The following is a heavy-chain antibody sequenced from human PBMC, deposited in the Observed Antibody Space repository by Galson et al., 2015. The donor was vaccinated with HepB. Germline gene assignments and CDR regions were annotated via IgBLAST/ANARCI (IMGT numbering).Heavy chain of an antibody. CDR2: ISGSGDST. CDR1: GFTFSNYA. Sequence: SLRLSCAVPGFTFSNYAMTWVRQAPGKGLEWVSAISGSGDSTYYADSVKGRFTISRDNSKNTLYLQMNSLRAEDTALYYCAKDRSIAATGMGGYWGQGTLVTVSS. J-gene: IGHJ4*02. V-gene: IGHV3-23*01. D-gene: IGHD6-13*01. CDR3: AKDRSIAATGMGGY.